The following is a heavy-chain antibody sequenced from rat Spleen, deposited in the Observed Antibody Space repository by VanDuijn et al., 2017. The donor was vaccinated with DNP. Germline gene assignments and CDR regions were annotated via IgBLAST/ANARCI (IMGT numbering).Heavy chain of an antibody. J-gene: IGHJ2*01. V-gene: IGHV1-43*01. CDR2: IHAGSGVT. Sequence: QVQLQQSGAELTKPDSSVKISCQASGYTFTYYSLGWITQTTGQGLEYIGCIHAGSGVTDYNEKFKAKATLTVDKSSSTAFMQLSSLTPDDSAVYYCARWNDGLDYWGQGVMVTVSS. CDR1: GYTFTYYS. D-gene: IGHD1-12*02. CDR3: ARWNDGLDY.